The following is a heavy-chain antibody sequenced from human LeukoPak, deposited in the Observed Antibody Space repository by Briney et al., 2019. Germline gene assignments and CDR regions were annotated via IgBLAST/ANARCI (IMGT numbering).Heavy chain of an antibody. D-gene: IGHD6-19*01. Sequence: GGSLRLSCAVSGFSFTDYVVHWVRQAPGKGLEWVAVISYDGRNKYYADSVKGRFTISRDNSKNTLFLQMNSLTSDDTAVYYCASNFVPSGWNPFDYWGHGTLVTVSS. J-gene: IGHJ4*01. CDR1: GFSFTDYV. CDR3: ASNFVPSGWNPFDY. V-gene: IGHV3-30*04. CDR2: ISYDGRNK.